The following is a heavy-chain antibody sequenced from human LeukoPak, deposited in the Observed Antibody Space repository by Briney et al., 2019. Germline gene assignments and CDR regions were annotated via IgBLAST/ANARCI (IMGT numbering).Heavy chain of an antibody. CDR2: INHSGST. CDR3: ARDSGDFWSGPY. Sequence: SETLSLTCAVYGGSFSGYYWSWIRQPPGKGLEWIGEINHSGSTNYNPSLKSRVTISVDTSKNQFSLKLSSVTAADTAVYYCARDSGDFWSGPYWGQGTLVTVSS. D-gene: IGHD3-3*01. V-gene: IGHV4-34*01. CDR1: GGSFSGYY. J-gene: IGHJ4*02.